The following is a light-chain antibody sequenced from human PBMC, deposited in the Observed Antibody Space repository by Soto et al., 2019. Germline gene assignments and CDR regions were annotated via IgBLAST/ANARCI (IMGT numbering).Light chain of an antibody. CDR3: QQSYSTPLT. CDR2: AAS. Sequence: DIQMTQSPSSLSASVGDRVTITCRASQSISSYLNWYQQKPGKAPKLLIYAASSLQSGVPSRFSGSGSGTDFPLTISSRQPEDFATYYCQQSYSTPLTFGGGTKVEIK. J-gene: IGKJ4*01. CDR1: QSISSY. V-gene: IGKV1-39*01.